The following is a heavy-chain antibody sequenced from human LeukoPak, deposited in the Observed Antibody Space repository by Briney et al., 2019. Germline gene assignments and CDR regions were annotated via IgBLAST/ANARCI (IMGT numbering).Heavy chain of an antibody. J-gene: IGHJ5*01. CDR2: IKQGGREE. V-gene: IGHV3-7*03. CDR1: EFICSDYW. D-gene: IGHD3-10*01. CDR3: ARDNGGWFDS. Sequence: GGSLRLSCVASEFICSDYWMSWVRQAPGKGLDWVANIKQGGREEKYVGSVKGRFAISRDDAKSTLYLQMDSLSGDDRAVYYCARDNGGWFDSWGRGTLVIVSS.